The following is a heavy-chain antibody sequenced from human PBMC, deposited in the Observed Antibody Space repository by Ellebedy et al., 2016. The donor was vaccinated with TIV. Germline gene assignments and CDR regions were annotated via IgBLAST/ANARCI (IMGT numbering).Heavy chain of an antibody. Sequence: PGGSLRLSCAASGFTFSSYTMSWVRQAPGKGLEWVSSFGGPGSTFYVDSVKGRFAISRDNSKNTLFLQMNSLRAEETAVYYCAKGDGIPSFDYWGQGTLVTVSS. CDR1: GFTFSSYT. CDR2: SFGGPGST. D-gene: IGHD1-26*01. CDR3: AKGDGIPSFDY. V-gene: IGHV3-23*03. J-gene: IGHJ4*02.